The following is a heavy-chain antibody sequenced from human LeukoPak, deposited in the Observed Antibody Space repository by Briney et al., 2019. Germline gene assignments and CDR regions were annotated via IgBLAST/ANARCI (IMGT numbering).Heavy chain of an antibody. D-gene: IGHD6-19*01. CDR1: GFTFSSYE. J-gene: IGHJ4*02. V-gene: IGHV3-48*03. CDR2: ISSSGSTI. CDR3: ARPGSSGWYVNFDY. Sequence: GGSLRLSCAASGFTFSSYEMNWVRQAPGKGLAWVSYISSSGSTIYYADSVKGRFTISRDNAKNSLYLQMNSLRAEDTAVYYCARPGSSGWYVNFDYWGQGTLVTASS.